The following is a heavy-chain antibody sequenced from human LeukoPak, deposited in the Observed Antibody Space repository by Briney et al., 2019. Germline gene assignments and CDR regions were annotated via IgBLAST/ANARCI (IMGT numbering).Heavy chain of an antibody. Sequence: GGSLRLSCAASGFTFSSYSMNWVRQAPGQGLEWVSCISSSSSTIYYADSVKGRFTISRDNAKNSLYLQMNSLRAEDTAVYYCARSPGDIVVVPAASDYWGQGTLVTVSS. CDR2: ISSSSSTI. D-gene: IGHD2-2*01. CDR3: ARSPGDIVVVPAASDY. J-gene: IGHJ4*02. CDR1: GFTFSSYS. V-gene: IGHV3-48*01.